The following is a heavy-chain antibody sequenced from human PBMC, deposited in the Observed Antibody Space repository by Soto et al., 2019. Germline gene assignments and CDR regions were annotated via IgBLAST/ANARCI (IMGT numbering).Heavy chain of an antibody. CDR1: GGSISSGDYY. Sequence: SETLSLTCTVSGGSISSGDYYWSWIRQPPGKGLEWIGYIYCSGSTYYNPSRKSRVTISVDTSKNQFSLKLSSVTAADTAVYYCAALKYGDFVYWGQGTPVTVSS. CDR2: IYCSGST. D-gene: IGHD4-17*01. J-gene: IGHJ4*02. V-gene: IGHV4-30-4*01. CDR3: AALKYGDFVY.